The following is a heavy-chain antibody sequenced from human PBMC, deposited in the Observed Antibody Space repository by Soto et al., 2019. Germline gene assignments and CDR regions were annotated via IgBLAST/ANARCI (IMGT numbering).Heavy chain of an antibody. CDR1: GGSISGYY. D-gene: IGHD3-3*01. Sequence: QVQLQQWSAGLLKPSETLSLTCAVYGGSISGYYWSWIRQPPGKGLEWIGEINHSGSTNYNPSLKSRVTISVDTSKNQFSLKLSSVTAADTAVYYCARGPPHAPYYDFWSGYYTPWFGPWGQGTLVTVSS. CDR3: ARGPPHAPYYDFWSGYYTPWFGP. J-gene: IGHJ5*02. V-gene: IGHV4-34*01. CDR2: INHSGST.